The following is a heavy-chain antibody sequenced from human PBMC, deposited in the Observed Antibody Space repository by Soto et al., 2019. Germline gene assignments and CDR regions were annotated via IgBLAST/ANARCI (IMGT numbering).Heavy chain of an antibody. Sequence: QVQLVESGGGVVQPGRSLRLSCAASGFTFSSYGMHWVRQAPGKGLEWGAVISYDGSNKYYAGSVKGRFTISRDNSKNTLYLQMNSLRAEDTAVYYCAKETYSGPLDYWGQGTLVTVSS. CDR1: GFTFSSYG. D-gene: IGHD2-15*01. CDR3: AKETYSGPLDY. V-gene: IGHV3-30*18. J-gene: IGHJ4*02. CDR2: ISYDGSNK.